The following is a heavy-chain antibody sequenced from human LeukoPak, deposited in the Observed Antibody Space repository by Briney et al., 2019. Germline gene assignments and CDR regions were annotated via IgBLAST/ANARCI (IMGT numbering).Heavy chain of an antibody. J-gene: IGHJ4*02. V-gene: IGHV4-34*01. CDR1: GGSISSYY. CDR2: INHSGST. CDR3: ARSRFWSGNRFDY. Sequence: SETLSLTCTVSGGSISSYYWSWIRQPPGKGLEWIGEINHSGSTNYNPSLKSRVTISVDTSKNQFSLKLSSVTAADTAVYYCARSRFWSGNRFDYWGQGTLVTVSS. D-gene: IGHD3-3*01.